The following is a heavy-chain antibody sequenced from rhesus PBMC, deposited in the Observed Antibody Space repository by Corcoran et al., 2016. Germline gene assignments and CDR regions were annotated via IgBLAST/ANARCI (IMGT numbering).Heavy chain of an antibody. CDR2: IKKKADGGTA. D-gene: IGHD4-35*01. V-gene: IGHV3-16*02. Sequence: EVQLVESGGGLVQPGGSLRISCAASGFTFSNYWMSWVSQAPGTGLAWVGRIKKKADGGTAADAESVKGRCTISRYDSNNTLYLQMNSLKTEDTSVYYCVTVTTLLADWGQGVRVTVSS. J-gene: IGHJ4*01. CDR3: VTVTTLLAD. CDR1: GFTFSNYW.